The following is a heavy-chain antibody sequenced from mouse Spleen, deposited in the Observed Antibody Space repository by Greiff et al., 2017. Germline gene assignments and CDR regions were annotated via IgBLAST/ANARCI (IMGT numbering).Heavy chain of an antibody. Sequence: DVMLVESGGGLVQPGGSRKLSCAASGFTFSSFGMHWVRQAPEKGLEWVAYISSGSSTIYYADTVKGRFTISRDNPKNTLFLQMTSLRSEDTAMYYCARDGNYWYFDVWGAGTTVTVSS. CDR1: GFTFSSFG. V-gene: IGHV5-17*02. J-gene: IGHJ1*01. CDR3: ARDGNYWYFDV. D-gene: IGHD2-1*01. CDR2: ISSGSSTI.